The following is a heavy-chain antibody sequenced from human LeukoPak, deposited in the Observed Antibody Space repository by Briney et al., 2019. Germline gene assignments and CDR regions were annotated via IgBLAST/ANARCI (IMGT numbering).Heavy chain of an antibody. CDR1: GFTFSSYG. Sequence: GGSLRLSCAASGFTFSSYGMHLVRQAPGKGLEWVAVISYDGSNKYYADSVKGRFTISRDNSKNTLYLQMNSLRAEDTAVYYCAKNGGDPAFDIWGQGTMVTVSS. CDR3: AKNGGDPAFDI. D-gene: IGHD4-23*01. V-gene: IGHV3-30*18. CDR2: ISYDGSNK. J-gene: IGHJ3*02.